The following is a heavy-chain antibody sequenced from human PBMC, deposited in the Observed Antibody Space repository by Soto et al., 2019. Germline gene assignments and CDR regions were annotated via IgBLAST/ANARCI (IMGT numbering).Heavy chain of an antibody. CDR3: ARLASIAARLRHHFDY. V-gene: IGHV4-34*01. Sequence: SETLSLTCAVYGGSFSGYYWSWIRQPPGKGLEWIGEINHSGSTNYNPSLKSRVTISVDTSKNQFSLKLSSVTAADTAVYYCARLASIAARLRHHFDYWGQGTLVTVSS. D-gene: IGHD6-6*01. J-gene: IGHJ4*02. CDR1: GGSFSGYY. CDR2: INHSGST.